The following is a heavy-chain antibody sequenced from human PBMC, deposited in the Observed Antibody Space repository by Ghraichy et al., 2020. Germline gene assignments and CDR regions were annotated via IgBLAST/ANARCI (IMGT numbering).Heavy chain of an antibody. CDR2: ISSSSRST. Sequence: GGSLRLSCVGSGFTFGGYTMNWVRQSPGKDLEWVSYISSSSRSTFYADSVKGRFTISRDNARNSLYLQMNSLRDEDTAVYYCAGASTVVRFCYYDGLDVWGQGTTVTVSS. D-gene: IGHD4-23*01. J-gene: IGHJ6*02. V-gene: IGHV3-48*02. CDR1: GFTFGGYT. CDR3: AGASTVVRFCYYDGLDV.